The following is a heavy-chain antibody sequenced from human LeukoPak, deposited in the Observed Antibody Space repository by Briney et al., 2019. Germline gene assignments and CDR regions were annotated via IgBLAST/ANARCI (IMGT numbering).Heavy chain of an antibody. CDR1: GFTVSSHY. V-gene: IGHV3-66*01. J-gene: IGHJ4*02. Sequence: GGSLRLSCAGSGFTVSSHYMSWVRQAPGKGLEWVAVIYSAGSTHYADSVKGRFTISRDNSKNTLYLQMNSLRAEDTAVYYCAKDRLRFGELFVDYWGQGTLVTVSS. CDR3: AKDRLRFGELFVDY. D-gene: IGHD3-10*01. CDR2: IYSAGST.